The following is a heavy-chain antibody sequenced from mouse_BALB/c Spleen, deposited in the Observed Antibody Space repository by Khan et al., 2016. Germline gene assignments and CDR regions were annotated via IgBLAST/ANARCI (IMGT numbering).Heavy chain of an antibody. CDR3: ALIYDGYYGFAY. V-gene: IGHV14-3*02. CDR2: IDPANGNT. J-gene: IGHJ3*01. D-gene: IGHD2-3*01. CDR1: GFNIKDTY. Sequence: VRLQQSGAELVKPGASVKLSCTASGFNIKDTYMHWVKQRPEQGLEWIGRIDPANGNTKYDPKFQGKATITADTSSNTAYLQLSSLTSEDTAVYYCALIYDGYYGFAYWGQGTLVTVSA.